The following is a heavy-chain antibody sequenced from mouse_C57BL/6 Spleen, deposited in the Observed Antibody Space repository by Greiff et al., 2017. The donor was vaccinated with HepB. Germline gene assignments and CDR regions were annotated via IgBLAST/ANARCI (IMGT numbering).Heavy chain of an antibody. CDR1: GFTFSSYG. D-gene: IGHD1-1*01. CDR2: ISSGGSYT. CDR3: ARQYYGSSYDYAMDY. Sequence: EVQLVESGGDLVKPGGSLKLSCAASGFTFSSYGMSWVRQTPDKRLEWVATISSGGSYTYYPDSVKGRFTISRDNAKNTLYLQMSSLKSEDTAMYYCARQYYGSSYDYAMDYWGQGTSVTVSS. J-gene: IGHJ4*01. V-gene: IGHV5-6*01.